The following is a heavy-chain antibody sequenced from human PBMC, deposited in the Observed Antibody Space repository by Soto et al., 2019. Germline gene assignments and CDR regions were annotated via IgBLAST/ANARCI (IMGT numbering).Heavy chain of an antibody. CDR1: GGTFSSYA. J-gene: IGHJ5*02. CDR2: IIPIFGTA. CDR3: ARGDCTNGVCYARFDP. Sequence: QVQLVQSGAEVKKPGSSVKVSCKASGGTFSSYAISWVRQAPGQGLEWMGGIIPIFGTANYAQKFQGRVTITADESTSTADMEMSSLRSEDTAVYYCARGDCTNGVCYARFDPWGQGTLVTVSS. V-gene: IGHV1-69*12. D-gene: IGHD2-8*01.